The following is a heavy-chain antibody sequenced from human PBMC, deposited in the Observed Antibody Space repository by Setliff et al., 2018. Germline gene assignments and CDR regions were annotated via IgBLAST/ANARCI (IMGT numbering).Heavy chain of an antibody. CDR2: ISAYNGNT. CDR1: GNSFTGHF. CDR3: ARAGRNNYDSSGYYYDLYYYNYMDV. D-gene: IGHD3-22*01. J-gene: IGHJ6*03. V-gene: IGHV1-18*04. Sequence: GASVKVSCKVSGNSFTGHFLHWVRQAPGQGLEWMGWISAYNGNTNCAQRLRGRVTMTTDTSTSTAYMELRSLRSDDTAVYYCARAGRNNYDSSGYYYDLYYYNYMDVWGKGTTVTVSS.